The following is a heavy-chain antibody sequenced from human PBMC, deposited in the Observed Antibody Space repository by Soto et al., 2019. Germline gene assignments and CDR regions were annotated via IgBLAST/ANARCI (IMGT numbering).Heavy chain of an antibody. D-gene: IGHD2-21*02. CDR1: GGSFSSGDYY. Sequence: SETLSLNCTVSGGSFSSGDYYWSWIRQPPGKGLEWIGYIYYTGSTYYHPSLKSRVTMSVDTSKNQFSLRLSSVTAADTAVYYCARVPAGGNSDYFDSWGQGTLVTVS. V-gene: IGHV4-30-4*01. CDR3: ARVPAGGNSDYFDS. J-gene: IGHJ4*02. CDR2: IYYTGST.